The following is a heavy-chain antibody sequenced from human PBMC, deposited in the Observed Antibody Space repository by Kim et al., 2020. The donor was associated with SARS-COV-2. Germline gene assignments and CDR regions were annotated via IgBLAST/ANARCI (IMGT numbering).Heavy chain of an antibody. J-gene: IGHJ4*02. V-gene: IGHV1-3*01. D-gene: IGHD3-10*01. Sequence: QGRVTITRDTSASTAYMELSSLRSEDTAVYYCARGEGNYYGSGSYYYFDYWGQGTLVTVSS. CDR3: ARGEGNYYGSGSYYYFDY.